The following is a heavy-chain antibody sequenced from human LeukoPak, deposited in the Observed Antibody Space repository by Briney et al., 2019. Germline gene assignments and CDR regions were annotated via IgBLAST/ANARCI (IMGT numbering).Heavy chain of an antibody. CDR3: ARNIQLWSNWFDP. D-gene: IGHD5-18*01. Sequence: GGSLRLSCAASGFTFSSYWMSWVRQAPGKGLEWVANIKQDGSEKYYVDSVKGRFTISRDNAKNSLYLQMNSLRAEDTAVYYCARNIQLWSNWFDPWGQGTLVTVSS. V-gene: IGHV3-7*01. CDR1: GFTFSSYW. J-gene: IGHJ5*02. CDR2: IKQDGSEK.